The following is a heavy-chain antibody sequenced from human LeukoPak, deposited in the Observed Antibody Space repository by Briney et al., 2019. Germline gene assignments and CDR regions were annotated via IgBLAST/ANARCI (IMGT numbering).Heavy chain of an antibody. D-gene: IGHD2-2*01. CDR2: IYYSGST. V-gene: IGHV4-61*01. Sequence: SKALSLTCTVSGGSISSSSYYWRWIRQPPGKGLEWIGYIYYSGSTNYNPSLKSRVTISVDTSKNQFSLKLSSVTAADTAVYYCASFSSNWVDPWGQGTLVTVSS. CDR3: ASFSSNWVDP. CDR1: GGSISSSSYY. J-gene: IGHJ5*02.